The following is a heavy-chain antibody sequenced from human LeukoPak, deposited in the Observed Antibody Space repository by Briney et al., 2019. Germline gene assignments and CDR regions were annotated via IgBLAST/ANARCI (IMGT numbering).Heavy chain of an antibody. CDR3: ARESGSSGWYDY. Sequence: KPSETLSLTCIVSAYSISSGYYWGWIRQPPGKGLEWIGSIYHSESTYYNPSLKSRVTISVDTSKNQFSLKLSSVTAADTAVYYCARESGSSGWYDYWGQGTLVTVSS. V-gene: IGHV4-38-2*02. CDR1: AYSISSGYY. CDR2: IYHSEST. D-gene: IGHD6-19*01. J-gene: IGHJ4*02.